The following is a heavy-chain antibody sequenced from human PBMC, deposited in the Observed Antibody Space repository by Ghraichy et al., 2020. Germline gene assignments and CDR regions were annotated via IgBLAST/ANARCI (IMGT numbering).Heavy chain of an antibody. D-gene: IGHD2-2*01. J-gene: IGHJ4*02. V-gene: IGHV3-74*01. CDR2: IESDGSST. CDR1: GFTFSSYW. Sequence: GESLNISCAASGFTFSSYWMHWVRQAPGKGLVWVSRIESDGSSTSYADSVKGRFTISRDNAKNTLYLQMNSLRAEDRAVYYCARFTYQKGFDYWGQGTLVTVSS. CDR3: ARFTYQKGFDY.